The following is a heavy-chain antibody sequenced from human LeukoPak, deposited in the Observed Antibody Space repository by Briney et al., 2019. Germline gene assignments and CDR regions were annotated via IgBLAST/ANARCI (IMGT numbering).Heavy chain of an antibody. D-gene: IGHD6-13*01. CDR3: ARDFQQRLDY. V-gene: IGHV3-30-3*01. CDR1: GFTFSSYA. J-gene: IGHJ4*02. CDR2: ISYDGSNK. Sequence: QPGGSLRLSCAASGFTFSSYAMHWVRQAPGKGLEWVAVISYDGSNKYYADSVKGRFTISRDNSKKTLYLQMNSLRAEDTAVYYCARDFQQRLDYWGQGTLVTVSS.